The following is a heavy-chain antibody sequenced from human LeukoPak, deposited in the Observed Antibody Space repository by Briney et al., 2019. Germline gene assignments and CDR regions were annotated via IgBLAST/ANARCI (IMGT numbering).Heavy chain of an antibody. CDR1: GGTFSSYA. CDR2: IIPIFGTA. V-gene: IGHV1-69*01. Sequence: SVKVSCKASGGTFSSYAISWVRQAPGQGLEWMGGIIPIFGTANYAQKFQGRVTITADESTSTAYMELRSLRSDDTAVYYCARGDSSGSYDYWGQGTLVTVSS. CDR3: ARGDSSGSYDY. D-gene: IGHD3-22*01. J-gene: IGHJ4*02.